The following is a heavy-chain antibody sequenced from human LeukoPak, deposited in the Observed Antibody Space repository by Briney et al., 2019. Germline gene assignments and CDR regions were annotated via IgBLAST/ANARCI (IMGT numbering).Heavy chain of an antibody. J-gene: IGHJ4*02. CDR3: AGVGYYYDASGIYYFDY. D-gene: IGHD3-22*01. CDR2: IYYSGST. Sequence: SETLSLTCTVAGGSISSYYGTWLRQPPGKGLEWIGYIYYSGSTNYNPSLKSRVTISVDTSQNQFSLQLSSVTAADTAVYYCAGVGYYYDASGIYYFDYWGQGTLVTVSS. CDR1: GGSISSYY. V-gene: IGHV4-59*01.